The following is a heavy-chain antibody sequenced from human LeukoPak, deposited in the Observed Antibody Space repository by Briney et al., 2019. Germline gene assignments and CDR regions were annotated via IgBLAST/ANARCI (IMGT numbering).Heavy chain of an antibody. V-gene: IGHV3-66*04. Sequence: PGGSLRLSCAASGFIVSRKYMSWVRQAPGKGLEWVSVIYSGGSADYADSVKGRFTISRDNSKNTLHLQMRAEDRAVYYCTRHNYDRSGYGAFDIWGQGTMVTISS. D-gene: IGHD3-22*01. CDR3: TRHNYDRSGYGAFDI. CDR2: IYSGGSA. J-gene: IGHJ3*02. CDR1: GFIVSRKY.